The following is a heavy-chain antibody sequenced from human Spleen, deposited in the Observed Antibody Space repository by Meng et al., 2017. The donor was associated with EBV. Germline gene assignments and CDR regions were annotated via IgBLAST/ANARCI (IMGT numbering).Heavy chain of an antibody. CDR3: ARGVGDH. D-gene: IGHD3-10*01. J-gene: IGHJ1*01. CDR2: INHSGSA. CDR1: GGAFSDYY. V-gene: IGHV4-34*01. Sequence: VQLRQWGAGLLMPSETLSLPCGVYGGAFSDYYWGWIRQSPGKGLEWIGEINHSGSAYYNPSLKSRVTISVDTSKNQFSLNLTSVTAADTAVYYCARGVGDHWGQGTLVTVSS.